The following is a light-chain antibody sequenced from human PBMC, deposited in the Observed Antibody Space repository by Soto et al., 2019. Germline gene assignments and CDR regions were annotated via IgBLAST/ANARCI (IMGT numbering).Light chain of an antibody. V-gene: IGLV2-14*01. CDR1: SSDGGGYNY. J-gene: IGLJ1*01. CDR2: DVS. CDR3: SSYTTSNARQIV. Sequence: QSALTQPASVSGSPGQSITISCTGTSSDGGGYNYVSWYQQHPGKAPKFMIYDVSNRPSGVSNRLSGFKSGNTASLTISGLQAEDEADYYSSSYTTSNARQIVFGTGTKVTVL.